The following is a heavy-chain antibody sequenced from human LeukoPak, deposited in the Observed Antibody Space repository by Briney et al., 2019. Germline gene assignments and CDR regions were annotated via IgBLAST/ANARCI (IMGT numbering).Heavy chain of an antibody. Sequence: PGGSLRLSCVASLFTFSSYEMNWVRQAPGKGREWVSYLISSGSTIYNAHSLKGRFSISRETAQKSLCLQMNSLRAEDTTVCFSGAAAGIPTLGGDYWGQGTLVTVSS. V-gene: IGHV3-48*03. CDR3: GAAAGIPTLGGDY. CDR2: LISSGSTI. D-gene: IGHD6-13*01. J-gene: IGHJ4*02. CDR1: LFTFSSYE.